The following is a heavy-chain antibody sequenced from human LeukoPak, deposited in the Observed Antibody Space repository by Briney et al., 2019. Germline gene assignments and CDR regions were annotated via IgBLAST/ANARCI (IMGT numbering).Heavy chain of an antibody. CDR3: AKSQFGGVFDGFDI. J-gene: IGHJ3*02. CDR2: ISGSGAST. Sequence: GGSLRLSCAASGFTFSSYAMSWVRQAPGKGLEWVSAISGSGASTYYADSVKGRFTISRDDSKNTLYVQMNSLRAEDTAVYYCAKSQFGGVFDGFDIWGQGTMVTVSS. CDR1: GFTFSSYA. V-gene: IGHV3-23*01. D-gene: IGHD3-16*01.